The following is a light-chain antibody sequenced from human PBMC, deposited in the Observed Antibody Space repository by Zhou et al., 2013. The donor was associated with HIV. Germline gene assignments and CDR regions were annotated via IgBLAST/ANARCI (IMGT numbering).Light chain of an antibody. CDR3: QQYNSYVRT. J-gene: IGKJ1*01. CDR1: QNIGIF. Sequence: IQMTQSPYSLSASVGDRVTVTCRTRQNIGIFLNWYQQRPGEAPKLLIYGASNLESGVPPRFSGSGSGTVFTLTISSLQPEDLATYYCQQYNSYVRTFGQGTKVEIK. CDR2: GAS. V-gene: IGKV1-39*01.